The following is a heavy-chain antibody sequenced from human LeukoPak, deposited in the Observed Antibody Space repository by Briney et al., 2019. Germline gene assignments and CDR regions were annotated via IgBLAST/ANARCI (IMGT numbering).Heavy chain of an antibody. D-gene: IGHD6-19*01. CDR1: GLTFSSYW. V-gene: IGHV3-7*01. Sequence: GGSLRLSCAASGLTFSSYWMSWVRQAPGKGLEWVANIKQDGSEKSYVDSVRGRFTISRDNSKNTLYLQMNSLRAEDTAVFYCAKDTYSSGWFGGSFQHWGQGTLVTVSS. J-gene: IGHJ1*01. CDR3: AKDTYSSGWFGGSFQH. CDR2: IKQDGSEK.